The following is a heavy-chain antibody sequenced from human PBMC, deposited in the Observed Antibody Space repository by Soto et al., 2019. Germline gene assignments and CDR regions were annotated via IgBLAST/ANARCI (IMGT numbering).Heavy chain of an antibody. J-gene: IGHJ6*02. Sequence: MKVACQGSEYSFTHYWLGWVRQMPGTGLEWMGIIYPGDSDTRYSPSFQGQVTISADKSISTAYRQWSSLKAWDTAMYYCARTPQYGDYYYTGLDVWGQGTRVTVSS. D-gene: IGHD4-17*01. V-gene: IGHV5-51*01. CDR2: IYPGDSDT. CDR1: EYSFTHYW. CDR3: ARTPQYGDYYYTGLDV.